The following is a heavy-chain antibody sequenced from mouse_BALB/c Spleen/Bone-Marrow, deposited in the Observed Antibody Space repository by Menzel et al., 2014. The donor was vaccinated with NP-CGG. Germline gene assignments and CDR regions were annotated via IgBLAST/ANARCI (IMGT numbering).Heavy chain of an antibody. CDR1: GYTFTSYW. CDR2: INPSTGYT. CDR3: ARGNPLYAMDY. V-gene: IGHV1-7*01. D-gene: IGHD2-1*01. J-gene: IGHJ4*01. Sequence: VQLQESGAELAKPGASVKMSCKASGYTFTSYWMHWVKQRPGQGLEWIGYINPSTGYTDYNQEFNDKATLTADKSSSTAYMQLNSLTSKDSAVYYCARGNPLYAMDYWGQGTSVTVSS.